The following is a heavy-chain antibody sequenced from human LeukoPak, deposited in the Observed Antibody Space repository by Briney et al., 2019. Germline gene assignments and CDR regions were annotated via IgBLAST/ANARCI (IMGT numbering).Heavy chain of an antibody. Sequence: SETLSLTCTVSGGSFSSGSYYWSWIRQHPGEGLEWIGYIYYSGSTYYNPSLKSRVTISVDTSKNQFSLKLSSVTAADTAVYYCARGAHIVVVPAAPYWYFDLWGRGTLVTVSS. V-gene: IGHV4-31*03. J-gene: IGHJ2*01. CDR1: GGSFSSGSYY. D-gene: IGHD2-2*01. CDR3: ARGAHIVVVPAAPYWYFDL. CDR2: IYYSGST.